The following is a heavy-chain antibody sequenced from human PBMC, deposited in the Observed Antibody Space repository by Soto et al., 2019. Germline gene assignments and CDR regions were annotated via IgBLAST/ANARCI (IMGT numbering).Heavy chain of an antibody. D-gene: IGHD6-13*01. Sequence: QVQLVQSGAEVKEPGASVKVSCKASGYTFTTYGISWVRQAPGQGLEWMGWISAYNGDTNSAQKLQDRVTMTTDTXTXXAYMQLRSLRSDDTAVYYCATEPGERYSSILSFQHWGQGTLVTVSS. CDR3: ATEPGERYSSILSFQH. CDR1: GYTFTTYG. V-gene: IGHV1-18*01. CDR2: ISAYNGDT. J-gene: IGHJ1*01.